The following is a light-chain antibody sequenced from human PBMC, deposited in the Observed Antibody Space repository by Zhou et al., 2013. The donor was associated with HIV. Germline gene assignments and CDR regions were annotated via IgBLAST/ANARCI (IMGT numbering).Light chain of an antibody. CDR2: RAS. J-gene: IGKJ1*01. Sequence: DIQMTQSPSTLSASVGDRVTITCRASQSISHWLAWYQQKPGKAPKLLIYRASNLENGVPSRFSGGGSGTEFTLTISSLQPDDFATYYCQQTYNIPRTFGQGTTLDIK. V-gene: IGKV1-5*03. CDR1: QSISHW. CDR3: QQTYNIPRT.